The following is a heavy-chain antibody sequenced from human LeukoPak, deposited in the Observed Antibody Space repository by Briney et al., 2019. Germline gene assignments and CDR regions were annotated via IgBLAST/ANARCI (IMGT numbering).Heavy chain of an antibody. J-gene: IGHJ4*02. V-gene: IGHV3-23*01. CDR3: AKGQGGWLASYFDY. CDR1: GFMFSSFA. D-gene: IGHD3-22*01. CDR2: ISDNAGST. Sequence: PGGSLRLSCAASGFMFSSFAMNWVRQAPGKGLEWVSGISDNAGSTYYADSLKGRFTISRDNRKNTLYLQMNSLRAEDTAMYYCAKGQGGWLASYFDYWGQGTLVTVSS.